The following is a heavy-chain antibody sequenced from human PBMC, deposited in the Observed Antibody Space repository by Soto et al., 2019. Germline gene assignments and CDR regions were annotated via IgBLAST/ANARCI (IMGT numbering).Heavy chain of an antibody. J-gene: IGHJ4*02. V-gene: IGHV1-8*01. CDR1: GYTFTNYD. D-gene: IGHD4-17*01. Sequence: QVQLVQSGAEVKKPGASVKVSCKASGYTFTNYDINWLRQATGQGLEWMGWMNPKSGNTGYAQQFQGRVIMTRSTSIITAYMELSSLRSEDTAVYYCVRVYGEIDYWGQGTLVTVSS. CDR2: MNPKSGNT. CDR3: VRVYGEIDY.